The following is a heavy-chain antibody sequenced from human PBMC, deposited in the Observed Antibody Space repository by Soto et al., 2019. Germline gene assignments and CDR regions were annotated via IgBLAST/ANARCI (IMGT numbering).Heavy chain of an antibody. CDR3: ATTSTSGDYDILTGWSYYYYGMDV. Sequence: ASVKVSCKASGYTFTSYGISWVRQAPGQGLEWMGWISAYNGNTNYAQKLQGRVTMTTDTSTSTAYMELRSLRSDDTAVYYCATTSTSGDYDILTGWSYYYYGMDVWGQGTTVRVSS. CDR1: GYTFTSYG. CDR2: ISAYNGNT. J-gene: IGHJ6*02. V-gene: IGHV1-18*01. D-gene: IGHD3-9*01.